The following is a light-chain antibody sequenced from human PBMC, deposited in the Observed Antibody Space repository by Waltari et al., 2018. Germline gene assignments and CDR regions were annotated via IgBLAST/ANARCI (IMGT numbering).Light chain of an antibody. J-gene: IGKJ4*01. CDR2: GAS. Sequence: EIVLTKSPGTLSLSPGDGPTLSCRTSQPIRTTYLAWYQQNTGQAPTLLIYGASSRATGVPDKFTGSGSGTDFSLPISSREPEDFATYYCQQYDISPLTFGGGTKVEIK. CDR1: QPIRTTY. V-gene: IGKV3-20*01. CDR3: QQYDISPLT.